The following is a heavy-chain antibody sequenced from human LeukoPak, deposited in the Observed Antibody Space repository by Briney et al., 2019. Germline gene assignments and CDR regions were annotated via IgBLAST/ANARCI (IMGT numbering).Heavy chain of an antibody. Sequence: PSETLSLTCTVSGGSTSSYYWSWIRQPPGKGLEWIGYIYYSGSTNYNPSLKSRVTISVDTSKNQFSLKLSSVTAADTTVYYCARASQYGSGSHLDYWGQGTLVTVSS. CDR1: GGSTSSYY. D-gene: IGHD3-10*01. J-gene: IGHJ4*02. CDR2: IYYSGST. CDR3: ARASQYGSGSHLDY. V-gene: IGHV4-59*01.